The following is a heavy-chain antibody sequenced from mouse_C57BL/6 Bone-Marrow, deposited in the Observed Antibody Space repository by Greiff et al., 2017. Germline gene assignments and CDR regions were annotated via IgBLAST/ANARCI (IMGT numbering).Heavy chain of an antibody. CDR2: ISSGGDYI. D-gene: IGHD1-1*02. J-gene: IGHJ4*01. CDR3: TRGRHYYAIYAMDY. V-gene: IGHV5-9-1*02. CDR1: GFTFSSYA. Sequence: EVQGVESGEGLVKPGGSLKLSCAASGFTFSSYAMSWVRQTPEKRLEWVAYISSGGDYIYYADTVKGRFTISRDNARNTLYLQMSSLKSEDTAMYYCTRGRHYYAIYAMDYWGQGTSVTVSS.